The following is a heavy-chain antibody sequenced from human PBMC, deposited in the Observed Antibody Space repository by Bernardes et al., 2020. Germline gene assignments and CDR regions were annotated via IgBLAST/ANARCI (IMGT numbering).Heavy chain of an antibody. J-gene: IGHJ4*02. Sequence: GGSLRLSCAASGFTFSSYSMNWVRQAPGKGLEWVSSISSSSSYIYYADSVKGRFTISRDNAKNSLYLQMNSLRAEDTAVYYCARGKIVVVPAAVTDFDYWGQGTLVTVSS. CDR1: GFTFSSYS. CDR3: ARGKIVVVPAAVTDFDY. V-gene: IGHV3-21*01. D-gene: IGHD2-2*01. CDR2: ISSSSSYI.